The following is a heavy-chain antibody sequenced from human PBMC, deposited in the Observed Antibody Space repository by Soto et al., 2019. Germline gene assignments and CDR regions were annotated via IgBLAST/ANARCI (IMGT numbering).Heavy chain of an antibody. CDR1: GYTFTGYY. V-gene: IGHV1-2*02. CDR2: INPNSGGT. J-gene: IGHJ4*02. D-gene: IGHD3-22*01. Sequence: ASVKVSCKASGYTFTGYYMHWVRQAPGQGLEWMGWINPNSGGTNYAQKFQGRVTMTRDTSISTAYMELSRLRSDDTAVYYCAREVSSAAHRTYYYDSSGYHHYWGKGTLVTVSS. CDR3: AREVSSAAHRTYYYDSSGYHHY.